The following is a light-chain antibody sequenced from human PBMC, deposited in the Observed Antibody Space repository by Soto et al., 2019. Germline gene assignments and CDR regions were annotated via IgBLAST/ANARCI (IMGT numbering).Light chain of an antibody. J-gene: IGKJ2*01. V-gene: IGKV1-6*01. CDR1: QGIRND. CDR2: AAS. Sequence: AIQMTQSPSSLSASVGDRVTITCRTNQGIRNDLGWYQQKPGKAPKLLIYAASTLQSGVPSRFSGSGTGTEFTLTISSLQPEDFATYYCLQDYNKPYTFGQGTKLEIK. CDR3: LQDYNKPYT.